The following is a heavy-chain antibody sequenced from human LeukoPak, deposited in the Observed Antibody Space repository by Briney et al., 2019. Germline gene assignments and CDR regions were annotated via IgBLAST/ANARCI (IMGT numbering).Heavy chain of an antibody. J-gene: IGHJ4*02. D-gene: IGHD2-21*02. V-gene: IGHV1-46*01. CDR2: INPTGAST. Sequence: PPVKLSCKASGYTLTHYYMHWVRRAPGQGLEWMGIINPTGASTSYAQKFQGRVTMTRDTSTSTVYMELSSLRSEDTAVYYCARARVVVTATPSDYWGQGTLVTVSS. CDR3: ARARVVVTATPSDY. CDR1: GYTLTHYY.